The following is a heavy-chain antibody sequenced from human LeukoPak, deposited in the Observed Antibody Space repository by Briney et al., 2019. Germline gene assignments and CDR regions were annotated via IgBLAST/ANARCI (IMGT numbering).Heavy chain of an antibody. Sequence: GGSLRLSCAASGFTVSSNYMSWVRQAPGKGLEWVSVIYSGGSTYYADSVKGRFTISRDNSKNTLYLQMNSLRAEDTAVYYCARGASYYDSSRDYWGQGTLVTVSS. CDR3: ARGASYYDSSRDY. CDR2: IYSGGST. CDR1: GFTVSSNY. V-gene: IGHV3-53*01. J-gene: IGHJ4*02. D-gene: IGHD3-22*01.